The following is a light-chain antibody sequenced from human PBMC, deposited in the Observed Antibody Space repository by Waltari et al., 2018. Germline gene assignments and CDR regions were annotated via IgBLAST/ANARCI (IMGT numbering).Light chain of an antibody. V-gene: IGKV1-5*01. J-gene: IGKJ1*01. CDR2: DVS. CDR1: QSISSW. CDR3: HQYNSYPWT. Sequence: DIQMTQSPSTLSASVGDRVTITCRASQSISSWLAWYQQKPGKAPKLLISDVSSLESGVPSRFSGSGSGTEFTLTISSLQPDDFATYYCHQYNSYPWTFGQGTKVEIK.